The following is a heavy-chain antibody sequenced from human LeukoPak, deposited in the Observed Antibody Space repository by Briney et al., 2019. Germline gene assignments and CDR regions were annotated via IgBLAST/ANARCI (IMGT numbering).Heavy chain of an antibody. Sequence: SETLSLTCTVSGGSVSSGSYYWSWIRQPPGKGLEWIGYIYYSGSTNYNPSLKSRVTISVDTSKNQFSLKLSSVTAADTAVYYCARGEGYDYVWGSYRFFDYWGQGTLVTVSS. J-gene: IGHJ4*02. CDR2: IYYSGST. CDR3: ARGEGYDYVWGSYRFFDY. D-gene: IGHD3-16*02. CDR1: GGSVSSGSYY. V-gene: IGHV4-61*01.